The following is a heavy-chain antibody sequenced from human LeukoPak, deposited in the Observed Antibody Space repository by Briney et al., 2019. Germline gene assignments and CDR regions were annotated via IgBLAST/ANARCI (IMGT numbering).Heavy chain of an antibody. V-gene: IGHV1-18*01. CDR3: GSSGWYLGVYYFDY. J-gene: IGHJ4*02. CDR2: ISAYNGNT. D-gene: IGHD6-19*01. Sequence: ASVKVSCKASGYTFTSYGISWVRQAPGQGLEWMGWISAYNGNTNYAQKLQGRVTMTTDTSTRTAYMELRSLRSDDTAVYYCGSSGWYLGVYYFDYWGQGTLVTVSS. CDR1: GYTFTSYG.